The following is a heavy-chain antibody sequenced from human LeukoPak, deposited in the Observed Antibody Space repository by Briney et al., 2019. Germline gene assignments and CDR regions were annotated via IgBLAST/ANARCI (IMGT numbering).Heavy chain of an antibody. J-gene: IGHJ4*02. CDR3: ARPRYSSSPYFDY. CDR1: GASITSYY. Sequence: KPSETLSLTCTVSGASITSYYWNWMRQSPGKGLEWIGYGHHSGTTNYNPSLESRGTISVDTSKNQFPLKLSSVTAADTAVYYCARPRYSSSPYFDYWGQGTLVTVSS. V-gene: IGHV4-59*08. CDR2: GHHSGTT. D-gene: IGHD6-6*01.